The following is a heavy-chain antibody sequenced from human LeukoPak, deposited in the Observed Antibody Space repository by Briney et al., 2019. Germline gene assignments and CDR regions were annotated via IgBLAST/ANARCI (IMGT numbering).Heavy chain of an antibody. D-gene: IGHD3-22*01. J-gene: IGHJ4*02. CDR1: GYIFTSYY. V-gene: IGHV1-46*01. Sequence: ASVKVSCKAAGYIFTSYYMHWLRQAPGQGLEWVGLINPTGGSTTYAQNFQGRVTMTRDTSTTTDYMEVSSLRSEDTVVYYCARAGNDSSGYYSYWGQGTLVTVSS. CDR3: ARAGNDSSGYYSY. CDR2: INPTGGST.